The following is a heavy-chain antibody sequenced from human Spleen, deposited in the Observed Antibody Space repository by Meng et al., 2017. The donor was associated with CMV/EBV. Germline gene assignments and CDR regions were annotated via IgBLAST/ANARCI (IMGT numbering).Heavy chain of an antibody. D-gene: IGHD3-9*01. CDR2: IGYDGSNK. CDR1: GFAFNNFG. CDR3: AKDLRAARLNVYPGLPLGS. V-gene: IGHV3-30*02. Sequence: GESLKISCAASGFAFNNFGIHWVRQAPGKGLEWVAFIGYDGSNKYHADSVKGRFTTSRDNSKNTLYLQMDSLRYEDTAVYYCAKDLRAARLNVYPGLPLGSWGQGTLVTVSS. J-gene: IGHJ4*02.